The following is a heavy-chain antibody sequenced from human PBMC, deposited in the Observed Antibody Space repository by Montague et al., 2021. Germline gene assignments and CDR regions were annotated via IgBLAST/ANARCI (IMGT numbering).Heavy chain of an antibody. CDR1: GYSFTSYW. J-gene: IGHJ3*02. CDR2: VYPGDSDN. V-gene: IGHV5-51*01. CDR3: ARATTVTYGWDALAI. Sequence: QSGAEVKKPGESLKISCKGSGYSFTSYWIGWVRQMPGKGLEWMGTVYPGDSDNRYSPSFQGQVTISADKSISTAYLQWSSLKASDTAMYYCARATTVTYGWDALAIGGQGTLVTVSP. D-gene: IGHD4-17*01.